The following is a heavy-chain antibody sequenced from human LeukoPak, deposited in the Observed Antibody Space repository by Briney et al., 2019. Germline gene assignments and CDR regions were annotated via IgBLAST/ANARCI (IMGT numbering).Heavy chain of an antibody. V-gene: IGHV3-23*01. CDR3: AKVLHYYDSSESWFDP. CDR2: ISGSGGST. Sequence: RTGGSLRLSCAASGFTFSSYAMSWVRQAPGKGLEWVSAISGSGGSTYYADSVKGRFTISRDNSKNTLYLQMNSLRTEDTAVYYCAKVLHYYDSSESWFDPWGQGTLVTVSS. CDR1: GFTFSSYA. J-gene: IGHJ5*02. D-gene: IGHD3-22*01.